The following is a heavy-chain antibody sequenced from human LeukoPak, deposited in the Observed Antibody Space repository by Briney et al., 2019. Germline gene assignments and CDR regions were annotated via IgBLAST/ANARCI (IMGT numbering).Heavy chain of an antibody. J-gene: IGHJ4*02. V-gene: IGHV1-18*01. CDR1: VYILTSFG. CDR3: ARHYLGSGSEDY. D-gene: IGHD3-10*01. CDR2: ITRHNGNT. Sequence: ASVNVSRKASVYILTSFGITWVRQAPGQGGAWMGWITRHNGNTDYAQRFRGRVTLTIDTSTTTADMELRNLIPDDTAVYYCARHYLGSGSEDYWGQGTLVSVSS.